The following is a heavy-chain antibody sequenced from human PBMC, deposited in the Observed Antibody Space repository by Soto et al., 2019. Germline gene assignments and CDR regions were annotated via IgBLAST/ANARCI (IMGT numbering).Heavy chain of an antibody. Sequence: GASVKVSCKASGYTFTSYGISWVRQAPGQGLEWMGWISAYNGNTNYAQKLQGRVTMTTDTSTSTAYMELRSLRSDDAAVYYCARDRNYDFWSGPYWFDPWGQGTLVTVYS. D-gene: IGHD3-3*01. CDR2: ISAYNGNT. J-gene: IGHJ5*02. V-gene: IGHV1-18*01. CDR1: GYTFTSYG. CDR3: ARDRNYDFWSGPYWFDP.